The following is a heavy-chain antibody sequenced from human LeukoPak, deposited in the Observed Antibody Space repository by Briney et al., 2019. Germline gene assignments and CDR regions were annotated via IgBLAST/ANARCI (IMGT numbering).Heavy chain of an antibody. CDR3: TRVSLLDSPDY. J-gene: IGHJ4*02. V-gene: IGHV3-7*01. CDR1: GFTFSSSW. Sequence: SGGSLRLSCAASGFTFSSSWMNWVRQAPGKGREWVANIKEDGSEKYYVDSVKGRFTISRDNAKKSLYLQMNSLRAEDTAVYYCTRVSLLDSPDYWGQGTLVTVSS. D-gene: IGHD3-10*01. CDR2: IKEDGSEK.